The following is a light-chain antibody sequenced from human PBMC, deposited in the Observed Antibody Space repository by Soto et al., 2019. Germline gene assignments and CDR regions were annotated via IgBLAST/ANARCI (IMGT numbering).Light chain of an antibody. Sequence: EIVMTQSPATLSVSPGERATLSCRASQSVSSNLAWYQQKPGQAPRLLIYVASTRATGIPARFSGSGSGTEFTLTISSLQSEDFAVYYCQQYNTWPPRWTFGQGTKVEIK. CDR2: VAS. CDR1: QSVSSN. V-gene: IGKV3-15*01. CDR3: QQYNTWPPRWT. J-gene: IGKJ1*01.